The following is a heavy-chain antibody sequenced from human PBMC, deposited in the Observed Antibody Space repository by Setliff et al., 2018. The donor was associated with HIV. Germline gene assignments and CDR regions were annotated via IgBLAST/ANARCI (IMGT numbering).Heavy chain of an antibody. CDR1: GFTFSNYS. J-gene: IGHJ3*02. D-gene: IGHD6-13*01. CDR3: ARDISSWYAPSDAFDI. V-gene: IGHV3-21*01. Sequence: GGSLRLSCAASGFTFSNYSMNWVRQAPGKGLEWVSSISSSSSNIYYADSVKGRFTISRDNSKNSLYLQMNSLRAEDTAVYYCARDISSWYAPSDAFDIWGQGTMVTVSS. CDR2: ISSSSSNI.